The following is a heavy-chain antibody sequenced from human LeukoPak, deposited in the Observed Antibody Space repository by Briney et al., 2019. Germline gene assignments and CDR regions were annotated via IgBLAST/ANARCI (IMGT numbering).Heavy chain of an antibody. CDR3: ARVAGSSGWYAGNYYYYYMDV. V-gene: IGHV3-11*04. J-gene: IGHJ6*03. CDR2: ISSSGSTI. D-gene: IGHD6-19*01. CDR1: GFTFSDYY. Sequence: PGESLRLSCAASGFTFSDYYMSWIRQAPGKGLEWVSYISSSGSTIYYADSVKGRFTISRDNAKNSLYLQMNSLRAEDTAVYYCARVAGSSGWYAGNYYYYYMDVWGKGTTVTVSS.